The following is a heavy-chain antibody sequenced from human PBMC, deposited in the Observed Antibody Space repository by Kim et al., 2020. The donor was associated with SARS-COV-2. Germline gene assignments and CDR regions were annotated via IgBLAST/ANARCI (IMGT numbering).Heavy chain of an antibody. V-gene: IGHV1-18*01. J-gene: IGHJ4*02. CDR2: NT. Sequence: NTNYAQKLQGRVTMTTDTAKSTAYMELRSLRSDDTAVYYCARLEGLGGIDYWGQGTLVTVSS. CDR3: ARLEGLGGIDY.